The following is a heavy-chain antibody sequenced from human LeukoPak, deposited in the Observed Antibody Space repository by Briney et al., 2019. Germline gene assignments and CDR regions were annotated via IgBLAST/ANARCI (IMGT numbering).Heavy chain of an antibody. Sequence: GGSLRLSCAASEFTFSSYWMNWVRQAPGKGLEWVAFIRYDGSNKYYADSVKGRFTISRDNSKNTLYLQMNSLRAEDTAVYYCAKERDTAMVTIDYWGQGTLVTVSS. V-gene: IGHV3-30*02. CDR2: IRYDGSNK. J-gene: IGHJ4*02. D-gene: IGHD5-18*01. CDR3: AKERDTAMVTIDY. CDR1: EFTFSSYW.